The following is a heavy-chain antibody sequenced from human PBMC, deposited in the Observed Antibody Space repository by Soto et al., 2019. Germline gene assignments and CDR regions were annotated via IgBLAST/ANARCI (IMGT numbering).Heavy chain of an antibody. CDR2: INHSGST. CDR1: GGSFSGYY. D-gene: IGHD2-2*01. CDR3: ARGKTGYCSSTSCSDLDY. V-gene: IGHV4-34*01. Sequence: QVQLQQWGAGLLKPSETLSLTCAVYGGSFSGYYWCWIRQPPGKGLEWIGEINHSGSTNYNSSLKSRVTISVDTSKNQFSLKLSSVTAADTAVYYCARGKTGYCSSTSCSDLDYWGQGTLVTVSS. J-gene: IGHJ4*02.